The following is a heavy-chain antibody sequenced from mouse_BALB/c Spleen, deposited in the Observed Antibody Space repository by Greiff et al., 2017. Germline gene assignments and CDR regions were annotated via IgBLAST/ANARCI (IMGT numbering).Heavy chain of an antibody. CDR3: ARSVVAPYYAMDY. J-gene: IGHJ4*01. D-gene: IGHD1-1*01. Sequence: QVQLKESGAELARPGASVKMSCKASGYTFTSYTMHWVKQRPGQGLEWIGYINPSSGYTNYNQKFKDKATLTADKSSSTAYMQLSSLTSEDSAVYYCARSVVAPYYAMDYWGQGTSVTVSS. CDR2: INPSSGYT. V-gene: IGHV1-4*01. CDR1: GYTFTSYT.